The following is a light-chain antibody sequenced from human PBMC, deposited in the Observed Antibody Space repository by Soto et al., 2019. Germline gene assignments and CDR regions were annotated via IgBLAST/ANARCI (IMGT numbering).Light chain of an antibody. J-gene: IGLJ2*01. V-gene: IGLV4-69*01. CDR1: SGHSSYA. CDR3: QTWGTGIPVV. CDR2: VNSDGSH. Sequence: QSVLTQSPSASASLGASVKLTCTLTSGHSSYAIAWHQQQPEKGPRYLMKVNSDGSHSKGDGIPDRFSGSSSGAERYLTISSLQSEDEADYYCQTWGTGIPVVFGGGTQLTVL.